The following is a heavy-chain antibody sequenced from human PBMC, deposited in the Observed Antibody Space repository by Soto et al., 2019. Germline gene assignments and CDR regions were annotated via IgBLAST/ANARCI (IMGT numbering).Heavy chain of an antibody. D-gene: IGHD2-15*01. CDR1: GYTFTNYG. CDR3: ARCYCSLGSCYTCWHFDL. Sequence: QVQLVQSGAEVKKPGASVRVSCKASGYTFTNYGISWVRQAPGQGLEWMGWVGPYNGNTDHAQNFQGRVTMTTDTSTNTAYMELGSLRSDDTALYYCARCYCSLGSCYTCWHFDLWGRGTLGTVSS. J-gene: IGHJ2*01. CDR2: VGPYNGNT. V-gene: IGHV1-18*04.